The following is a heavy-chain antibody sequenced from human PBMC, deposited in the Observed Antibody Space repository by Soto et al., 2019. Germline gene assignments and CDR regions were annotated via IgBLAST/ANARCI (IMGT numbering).Heavy chain of an antibody. V-gene: IGHV3-33*01. D-gene: IGHD3-10*01. J-gene: IGHJ4*02. Sequence: QVQLVESGGGVVQPGRSLRLSCAASGFTFSSYGMHWVRQAPGKGLEWVAVIWYDGSNKYYADSVKGRFTISRDNSKNTLYLQMNSLRAEDTAVYYCATEGYLWFGELSPTGWGQGTLVTVSS. CDR3: ATEGYLWFGELSPTG. CDR2: IWYDGSNK. CDR1: GFTFSSYG.